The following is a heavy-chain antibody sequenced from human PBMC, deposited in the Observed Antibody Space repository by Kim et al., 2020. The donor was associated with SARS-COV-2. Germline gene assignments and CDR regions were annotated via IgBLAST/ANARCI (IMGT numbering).Heavy chain of an antibody. D-gene: IGHD3-10*01. CDR1: GFTFSSYA. CDR3: ARGRDRRYYYGSGSYYRTDYYYYYGMDV. Sequence: GGSLRLSCAASGFTFSSYAMHWVRQAPGKGLEWVAVISYDGSNKYYADSVKGRFTISRDNSKNTLYLQMNSLRAEDTAVYYCARGRDRRYYYGSGSYYRTDYYYYYGMDVWGQGTTVTVSS. CDR2: ISYDGSNK. J-gene: IGHJ6*02. V-gene: IGHV3-30-3*01.